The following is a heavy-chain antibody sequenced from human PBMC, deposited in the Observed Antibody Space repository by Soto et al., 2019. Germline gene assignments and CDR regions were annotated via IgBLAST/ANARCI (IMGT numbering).Heavy chain of an antibody. CDR1: GFTFSNYG. Sequence: PXGSLRLSCAASGFTFSNYGMHWVRQAPGKGLEWVAVISDDGVSKYYADSVQGRFTISRDNSESVVLLQMNSLRPDDTALYFCARAYYFGSGTSYTLYYWGQGTQVTVSS. D-gene: IGHD3-10*01. J-gene: IGHJ4*02. CDR3: ARAYYFGSGTSYTLYY. CDR2: ISDDGVSK. V-gene: IGHV3-30*03.